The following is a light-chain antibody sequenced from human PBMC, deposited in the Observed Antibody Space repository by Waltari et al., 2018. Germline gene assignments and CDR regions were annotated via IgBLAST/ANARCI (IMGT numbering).Light chain of an antibody. CDR2: GAS. V-gene: IGKV3-20*01. Sequence: EIVLTQSPGTLSLYPGERATLSCRASQSISSNYLSWYQHKPGQAPRLLIYGASRRATGIPDRFSGSGSGTDFTLTISRLEPEDFAVYFCQQYGGSPPMYTFGQGTKLEIK. J-gene: IGKJ2*01. CDR1: QSISSNY. CDR3: QQYGGSPPMYT.